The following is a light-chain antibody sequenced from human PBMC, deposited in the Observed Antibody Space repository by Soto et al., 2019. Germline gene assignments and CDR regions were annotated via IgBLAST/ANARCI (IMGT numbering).Light chain of an antibody. V-gene: IGLV1-51*01. CDR3: GTWDSSLSAYV. CDR2: DNY. CDR1: SSNIGNNY. Sequence: QSVLTQPPSVSAAPVQKVTISCSGSSSNIGNNYVSWYQQLPGAAPKLLIYDNYKRPSGIPDRFSGSKSGTSATLGITGLQTGDEADYYCGTWDSSLSAYVFGTGTKVTVL. J-gene: IGLJ1*01.